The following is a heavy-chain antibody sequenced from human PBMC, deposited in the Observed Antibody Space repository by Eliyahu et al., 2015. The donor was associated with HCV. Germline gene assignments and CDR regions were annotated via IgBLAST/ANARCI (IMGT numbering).Heavy chain of an antibody. CDR3: SRHRGEVFFSGSETYARPWYFDP. V-gene: IGHV4-39*01. D-gene: IGHD6-19*01. Sequence: QLQLQESGPGLVKPSETLSLXXTVSGDSISSIXSYWGXXRQSPGKGLEWIASIYYTGXTYYNPSLKXRAAISVDTSKSQFSLNLNSVTAADTAVYFCSRHRGEVFFSGSETYARPWYFDPWGQGALVTVSS. J-gene: IGHJ5*02. CDR1: GDSISSIXSY. CDR2: IYYTGXT.